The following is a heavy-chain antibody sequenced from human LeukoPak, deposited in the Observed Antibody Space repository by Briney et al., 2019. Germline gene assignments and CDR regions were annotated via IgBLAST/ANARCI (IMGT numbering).Heavy chain of an antibody. CDR3: ARGRIAADGTGDWDY. J-gene: IGHJ4*02. CDR2: IYHSGST. CDR1: GGSISSGGYS. V-gene: IGHV4-30-2*01. D-gene: IGHD6-13*01. Sequence: SQTLSLTCAVSGGSISSGGYSWSWIRQPAGKGLEWIGYIYHSGSTYYNPSLKSRVTISVDRSKNQFSLKLSSVTAADTAVYYCARGRIAADGTGDWDYWGQGTLVTVSS.